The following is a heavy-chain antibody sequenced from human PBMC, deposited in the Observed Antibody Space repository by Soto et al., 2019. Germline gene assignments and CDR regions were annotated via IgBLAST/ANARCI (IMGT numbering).Heavy chain of an antibody. V-gene: IGHV4-39*01. CDR2: MYSGGNT. J-gene: IGHJ5*02. D-gene: IGHD3-22*01. CDR3: ARQPYDSTGYYYGA. CDR1: GGSFSSSTYY. Sequence: SETLSLTCTVSGGSFSSSTYYWGWIRQPPGKGLEWIGSMYSGGNTYYNPSLKSRVTVSVDTSKNHFSLKLTSVTAADTAMYYCARQPYDSTGYYYGAWGQGTLVTVS.